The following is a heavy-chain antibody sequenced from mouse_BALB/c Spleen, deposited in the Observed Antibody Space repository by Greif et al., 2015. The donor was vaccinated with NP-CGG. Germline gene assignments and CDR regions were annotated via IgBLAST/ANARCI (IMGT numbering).Heavy chain of an antibody. CDR2: IWGDGST. CDR3: AREEDYYGSSPWFAY. Sequence: VKLVESGPGLVAPSQSLSITCTVSGFSLTGYGVNWVRQPPGKGLEWLGMIWGDGSTDYNSALKSRLSISKDNSKSQVFLKMNSLQTGDTARYYCAREEDYYGSSPWFAYWGQGTLVTVSA. CDR1: GFSLTGYG. V-gene: IGHV2-6-7*01. J-gene: IGHJ3*01. D-gene: IGHD1-1*01.